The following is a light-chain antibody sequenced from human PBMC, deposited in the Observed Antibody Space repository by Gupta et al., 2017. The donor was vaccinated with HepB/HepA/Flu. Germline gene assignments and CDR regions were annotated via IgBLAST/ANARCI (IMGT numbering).Light chain of an antibody. CDR3: QQYYNWTLT. CDR1: QSVSGD. V-gene: IGKV3-15*01. CDR2: SAS. J-gene: IGKJ4*01. Sequence: EIVMTQSPATLSVSLGERATLSCRASQSVSGDLAWYQQTPGQAPRLLLYSASTRAAGIPARFSGSGSGTEFTLTISSLQSEDFAVYYCQQYYNWTLTFGGGTKVQIK.